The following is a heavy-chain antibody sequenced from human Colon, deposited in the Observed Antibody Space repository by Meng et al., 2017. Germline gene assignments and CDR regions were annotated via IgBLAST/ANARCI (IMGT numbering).Heavy chain of an antibody. CDR3: ARECSYGSYYNWFDP. Sequence: GSLRLSCTVSGGSVSSGSYYWSWIRQPPGKGLEWIGYIYYSGSTNYNPSLKSRVTISVDTSKNQFSLKLSSMTAADTAVYYCARECSYGSYYNWFDPWGQGTLVTVSS. V-gene: IGHV4-61*01. D-gene: IGHD1-26*01. CDR2: IYYSGST. J-gene: IGHJ5*02. CDR1: GGSVSSGSYY.